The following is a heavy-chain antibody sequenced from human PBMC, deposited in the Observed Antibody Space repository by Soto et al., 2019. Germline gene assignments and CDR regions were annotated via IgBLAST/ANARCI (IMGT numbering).Heavy chain of an antibody. Sequence: PSQTLSLTCSISGGSVSSNIAAWNWIRQSPSIGLEWLGMTYYRSKWYNDYAVSVKSRITINPDTSKNQFSLQLNSVTPEDTAVYYCARVRMHSSGWYAENDAFDIWGQGTMVTVSS. D-gene: IGHD6-19*01. CDR3: ARVRMHSSGWYAENDAFDI. CDR1: GGSVSSNIAA. V-gene: IGHV6-1*01. J-gene: IGHJ3*02. CDR2: TYYRSKWYN.